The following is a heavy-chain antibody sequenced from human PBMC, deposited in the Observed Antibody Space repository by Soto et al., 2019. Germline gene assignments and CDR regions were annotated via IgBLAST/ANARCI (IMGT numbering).Heavy chain of an antibody. V-gene: IGHV1-2*04. CDR2: INPNSGGT. J-gene: IGHJ6*02. CDR1: GYTFNGYY. D-gene: IGHD6-13*01. CDR3: ARVAAAAADNYYYYGMDV. Sequence: ASVKVSCKASGYTFNGYYMHWVRQAPGQGLEWMGWINPNSGGTNYAQKFQGWVTMTRDTSISTAYMELSRLRSDDTAVYYCARVAAAAADNYYYYGMDVWRQGTTVTVSS.